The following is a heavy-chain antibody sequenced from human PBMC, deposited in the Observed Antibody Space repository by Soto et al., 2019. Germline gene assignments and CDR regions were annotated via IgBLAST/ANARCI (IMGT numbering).Heavy chain of an antibody. CDR3: AKEDDFWSGYPGRY. CDR1: GYTFTSYA. V-gene: IGHV1-3*01. J-gene: IGHJ4*02. Sequence: ASVKVSCKASGYTFTSYAMHWVRHAPGQRLEWMGWINAGNGNTKYSQKFQGRVTITRDTSASTAYMELSSLRSEDTAVYYCAKEDDFWSGYPGRYWGQGTLVTVSS. D-gene: IGHD3-3*01. CDR2: INAGNGNT.